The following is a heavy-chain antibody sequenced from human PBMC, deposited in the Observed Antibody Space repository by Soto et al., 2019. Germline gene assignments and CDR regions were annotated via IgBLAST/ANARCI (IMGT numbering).Heavy chain of an antibody. CDR2: IKSKTDGGTT. J-gene: IGHJ4*02. V-gene: IGHV3-15*01. Sequence: GGSLRLSCAASGFTFSNAWMNWVRQAPGKGLEWIGRIKSKTDGGTTDYAAPVKGRFTISRDDSKNTLYLQMSSLKTEDTAVYYCSPYYYGSGGYRGYWGQGTLVTVSS. CDR1: GFTFSNAW. CDR3: SPYYYGSGGYRGY. D-gene: IGHD3-10*01.